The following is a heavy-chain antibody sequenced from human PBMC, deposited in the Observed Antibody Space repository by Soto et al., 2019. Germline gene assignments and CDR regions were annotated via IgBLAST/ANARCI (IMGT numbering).Heavy chain of an antibody. Sequence: PGGSLRLSCAASGFTVSSNYMGWVRQAPGKGLEWVSVIYSGGSTYYADSVKGRFTISRDNSKNTLYLQMNSLRAEDTAVYYCARGPHYDGLDYWGQGTLVTVSS. CDR3: ARGPHYDGLDY. CDR2: IYSGGST. J-gene: IGHJ4*02. D-gene: IGHD3-16*01. CDR1: GFTVSSNY. V-gene: IGHV3-53*01.